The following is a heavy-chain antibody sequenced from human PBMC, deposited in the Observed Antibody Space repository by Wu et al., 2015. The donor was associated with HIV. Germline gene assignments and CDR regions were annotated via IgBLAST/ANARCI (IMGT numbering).Heavy chain of an antibody. CDR3: VRDSTEDRPNWFDP. CDR1: GYSFNDYY. CDR2: ISGYNGNT. D-gene: IGHD6-6*01. J-gene: IGHJ5*02. Sequence: QLVQSGAEMKKPGATVKISCRASGYSFNDYYIHWLRQAPGQGLEWMGWISGYNGNTNYAQNLQGRVTMTADTSTNTVYMELRSLRSDDTAVYYCVRDSTEDRPNWFDPWGQGTLVIVSS. V-gene: IGHV1-18*01.